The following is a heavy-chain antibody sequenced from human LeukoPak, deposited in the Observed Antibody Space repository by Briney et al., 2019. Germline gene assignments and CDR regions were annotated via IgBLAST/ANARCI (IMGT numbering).Heavy chain of an antibody. D-gene: IGHD3-22*01. CDR3: AKDQYYYDSSGYSDY. V-gene: IGHV3-30*02. Sequence: GGSLRLSCAASGFTFSSYGMHWVRQAPGKGLEWVAFIRYDGSNKYYADSVKGRFTISRDNSKNTLYLQMNSLGAEDTAVYYCAKDQYYYDSSGYSDYWGQGTLVTVSS. CDR1: GFTFSSYG. J-gene: IGHJ4*02. CDR2: IRYDGSNK.